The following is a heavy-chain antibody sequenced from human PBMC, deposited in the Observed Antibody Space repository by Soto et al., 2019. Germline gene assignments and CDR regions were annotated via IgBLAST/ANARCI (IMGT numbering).Heavy chain of an antibody. CDR3: AKTKYYDFWSGYSGYYFDY. J-gene: IGHJ4*02. D-gene: IGHD3-3*01. V-gene: IGHV4-31*02. CDR1: GGSISSGGYY. CDR2: IYYSGST. Sequence: SETLSLTXTVSGGSISSGGYYWSWIRQHPGKGLEWIGYIYYSGSTYYNPSLKSRVTISVDTSKNQFSLKLSSVTAADTAVYYCAKTKYYDFWSGYSGYYFDYWGQGTLVTVSS.